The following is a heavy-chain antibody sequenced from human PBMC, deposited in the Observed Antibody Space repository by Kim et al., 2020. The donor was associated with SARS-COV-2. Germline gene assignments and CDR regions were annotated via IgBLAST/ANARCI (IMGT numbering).Heavy chain of an antibody. V-gene: IGHV3-23*01. CDR2: FYGSDGTT. CDR1: GFTFTGYA. D-gene: IGHD2-2*03. J-gene: IGHJ4*02. CDR3: MKGGWGWIWDH. Sequence: GGSLRLSCTTSGFTFTGYAMSWVRHSPGKGLECVSCFYGSDGTTYYVDSLKVRFTISRDNSKNTLYLQMNCLSADDTAVYYCMKGGWGWIWDHWGQGTRVTVSS.